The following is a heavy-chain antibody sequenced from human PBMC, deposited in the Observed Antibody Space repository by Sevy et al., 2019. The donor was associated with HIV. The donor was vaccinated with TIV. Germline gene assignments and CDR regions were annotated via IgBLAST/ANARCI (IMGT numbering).Heavy chain of an antibody. CDR1: GFSISGYG. J-gene: IGHJ4*02. CDR2: IWYDGTNR. V-gene: IGHV3-33*01. Sequence: GGSLRLSCAASGFSISGYGMHWVRQAPGKGLEWVAVIWYDGTNREYADSVKGRFTISRDNSKNTLYLQMNILRVEDTAGYYCAREDIRVAGIGYYFHSWGQGTLVTVSS. D-gene: IGHD6-19*01. CDR3: AREDIRVAGIGYYFHS.